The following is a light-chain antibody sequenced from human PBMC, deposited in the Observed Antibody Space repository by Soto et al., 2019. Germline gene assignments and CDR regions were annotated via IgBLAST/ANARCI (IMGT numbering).Light chain of an antibody. CDR1: QSVSSSY. J-gene: IGKJ4*01. V-gene: IGKV3-20*01. CDR3: QQYDSSPLT. Sequence: EIVLTQSPGTLSLSPGERATLSCRASQSVSSSYLAWYQQKPGQAPRLLIYGASSRATGIPDRFSGSGSGTDFTLTISSLEPEDFAVYYCQQYDSSPLTFGGGPKVEI. CDR2: GAS.